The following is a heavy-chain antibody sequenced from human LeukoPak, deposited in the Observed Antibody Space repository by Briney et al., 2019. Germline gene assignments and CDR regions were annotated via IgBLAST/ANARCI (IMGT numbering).Heavy chain of an antibody. CDR1: GYSFTNYW. J-gene: IGHJ3*02. CDR2: IYPGDSDT. D-gene: IGHD6-13*01. V-gene: IGHV5-51*01. Sequence: KLGGSLKISCKGSGYSFTNYWIGWVRQMPGKGLEWMGIIYPGDSDTRYSPSFQGQVSISADKSISTAYLQWSSLKASDTAMYYCARQRYSSSWYPIPPHAFDIWGQGTMVTVSS. CDR3: ARQRYSSSWYPIPPHAFDI.